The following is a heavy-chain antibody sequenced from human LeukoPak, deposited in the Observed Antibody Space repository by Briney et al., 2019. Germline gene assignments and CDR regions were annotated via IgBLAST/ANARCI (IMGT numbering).Heavy chain of an antibody. CDR2: INHSGSA. CDR1: GGSFSGYY. J-gene: IGHJ4*02. V-gene: IGHV4-34*01. Sequence: SETLSLTCAVSGGSFSGYYWNWIRQPPGKGLEWIGEINHSGSANYNPYLKSRVTISLDTSKNQFSLKLSSVTAADTAVYYCARGQGTVSIHWGQGTLVTVSS. D-gene: IGHD4-17*01. CDR3: ARGQGTVSIH.